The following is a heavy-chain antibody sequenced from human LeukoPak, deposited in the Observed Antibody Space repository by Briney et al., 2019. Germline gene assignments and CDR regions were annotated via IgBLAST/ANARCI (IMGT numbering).Heavy chain of an antibody. CDR1: GFTVSSNY. J-gene: IGHJ4*02. D-gene: IGHD1-26*01. Sequence: PGGSLRLSCAAPGFTVSSNYMSWVRQAPGKGLEWVSVIYSGGSTYYADSVKGRFTISRDNSKNTLYLQMNSLRAEDTAVYYCARSGKGATADYWGQGTLVTVSS. CDR3: ARSGKGATADY. CDR2: IYSGGST. V-gene: IGHV3-66*01.